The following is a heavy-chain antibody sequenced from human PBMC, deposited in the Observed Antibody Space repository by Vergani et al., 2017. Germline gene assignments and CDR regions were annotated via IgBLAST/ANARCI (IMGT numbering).Heavy chain of an antibody. J-gene: IGHJ4*02. CDR1: GFTFDDYA. D-gene: IGHD1-20*01. Sequence: EVQLVESGGGVVKPGRSLRLSCAASGFTFDDYAMNWVRQAPGKGLEWVSGMSWNGGSIGYADSVKGRVNISRDNAKNSLYLQMNSLRAEDTALYYCAKAVEPYNWNFFDYWGQGTLVTVSS. CDR3: AKAVEPYNWNFFDY. V-gene: IGHV3-9*01. CDR2: MSWNGGSI.